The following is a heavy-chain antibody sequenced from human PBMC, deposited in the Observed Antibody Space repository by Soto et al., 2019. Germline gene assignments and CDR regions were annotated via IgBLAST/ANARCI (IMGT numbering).Heavy chain of an antibody. V-gene: IGHV1-69*04. Sequence: ASVKVSCKASGGTFSSYTISWVRQAPGQGLEWMGRIIPILGIANYAQKFQGRVTITADKSTSTAYMELSSLRSEDTAVYYCARDAGYCSGGSCYSDYYYMDVWGKGTTVTVSS. CDR2: IIPILGIA. CDR3: ARDAGYCSGGSCYSDYYYMDV. D-gene: IGHD2-15*01. CDR1: GGTFSSYT. J-gene: IGHJ6*03.